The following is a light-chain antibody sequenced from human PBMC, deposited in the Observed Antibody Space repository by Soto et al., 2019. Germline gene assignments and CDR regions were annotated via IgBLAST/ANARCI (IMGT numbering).Light chain of an antibody. Sequence: EIVMTQSPATLSVSPWGRATLSCRASQSISDTLAWYQQKPGQAPRLLIYSASRGATGFPARFRGSGSGTDFTLTISRLEPEDSAVYYCQQYASPWTLGQGTKVDIK. V-gene: IGKV3-15*01. CDR1: QSISDT. CDR2: SAS. CDR3: QQYASPWT. J-gene: IGKJ1*01.